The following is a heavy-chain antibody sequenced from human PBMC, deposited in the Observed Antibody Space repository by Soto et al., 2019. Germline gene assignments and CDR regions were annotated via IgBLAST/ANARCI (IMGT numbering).Heavy chain of an antibody. Sequence: EVQLVESGGGLVQPGRSLRLSCAASGFTFDDYAMHWVRQAPGQGLEWVSGISWNSGSIGYADSVKGRFTSSRDNAKNSLYLQMNSLRAEDTALYDCAKAPSNEDAFDIWGQGTMVTVSS. CDR3: AKAPSNEDAFDI. J-gene: IGHJ3*02. D-gene: IGHD1-1*01. CDR1: GFTFDDYA. CDR2: ISWNSGSI. V-gene: IGHV3-9*01.